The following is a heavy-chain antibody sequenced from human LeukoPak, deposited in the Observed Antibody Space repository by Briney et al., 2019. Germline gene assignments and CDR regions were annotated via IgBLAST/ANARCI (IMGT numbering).Heavy chain of an antibody. J-gene: IGHJ4*02. Sequence: PGGSLRLSCAASGFTFSTSWMSWVRQAPGKGLEWVANIKQDGSEKYYVDSAKGRFTISRDNAKNSLYLQMNSLRAEDTAVYYCARDVYGGTDYWGQGTLVTVSS. CDR1: GFTFSTSW. CDR2: IKQDGSEK. CDR3: ARDVYGGTDY. V-gene: IGHV3-7*01. D-gene: IGHD4-23*01.